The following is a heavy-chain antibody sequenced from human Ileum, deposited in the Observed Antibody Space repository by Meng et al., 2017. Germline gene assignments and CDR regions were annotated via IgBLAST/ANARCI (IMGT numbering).Heavy chain of an antibody. Sequence: EGQRVESGGGLVRPGGSLRLSCAASGFTFRSYWMHWVRQAPGKGLVWVSRINSDGSSTNYADSVKGRFTISRGNAKNTLHLQMNSLRAEDTAVYYCARAIEVAGTGGYYWGQGTLVTVSS. J-gene: IGHJ4*02. CDR3: ARAIEVAGTGGYY. CDR1: GFTFRSYW. CDR2: INSDGSST. V-gene: IGHV3-74*01. D-gene: IGHD6-19*01.